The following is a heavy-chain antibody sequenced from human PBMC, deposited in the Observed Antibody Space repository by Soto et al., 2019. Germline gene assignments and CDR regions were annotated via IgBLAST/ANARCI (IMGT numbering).Heavy chain of an antibody. CDR3: ARERKDIVVVPAAIRASYYYYGMDV. J-gene: IGHJ6*02. D-gene: IGHD2-2*01. CDR2: INHSGST. CDR1: GGSFSGYY. V-gene: IGHV4-34*01. Sequence: SETLSLTCAVYGGSFSGYYWSWIRQPPGKGLEWIGEINHSGSTNYNPPLKSRVTISVDTSKNQFSLKLSSVTAADTAVYYCARERKDIVVVPAAIRASYYYYGMDVWGQGTTVTVSS.